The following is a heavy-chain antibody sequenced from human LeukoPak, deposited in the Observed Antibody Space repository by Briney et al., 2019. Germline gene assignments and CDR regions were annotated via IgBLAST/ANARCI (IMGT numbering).Heavy chain of an antibody. Sequence: GGSLRLSCAASGFTFSNYGMNWVRQAPGKGLEWVANIKRDGSEKYYVDSVKGRFTISRDNAKNSLDLQMNSLRVEDTAVYYCARLGPASSGWPESFDFWGQGLLVTVSS. D-gene: IGHD6-19*01. CDR3: ARLGPASSGWPESFDF. J-gene: IGHJ4*02. CDR2: IKRDGSEK. CDR1: GFTFSNYG. V-gene: IGHV3-7*03.